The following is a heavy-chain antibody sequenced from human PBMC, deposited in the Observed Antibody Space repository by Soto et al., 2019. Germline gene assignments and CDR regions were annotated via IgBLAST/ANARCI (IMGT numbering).Heavy chain of an antibody. Sequence: GGSLRLSCAASGFTFSSYAMSWVRQAPGKGLEWVSYIISSGSTIYYADSVKGRFTVSRDNAKNSLYLQMNSLRAEDTAVYYCARDPGATLDYWGQGTLVTVSS. D-gene: IGHD1-26*01. CDR1: GFTFSSYA. CDR2: IISSGSTI. CDR3: ARDPGATLDY. V-gene: IGHV3-48*03. J-gene: IGHJ4*02.